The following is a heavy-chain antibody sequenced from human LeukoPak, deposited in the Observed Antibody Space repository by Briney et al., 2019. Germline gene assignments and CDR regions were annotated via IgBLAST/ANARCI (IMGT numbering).Heavy chain of an antibody. CDR3: ASSIYYGSGSYDY. CDR2: IYYSGST. Sequence: SETLSLTCTVSGGSISSSSYYWGWIRQPPGKGLEWIGSIYYSGSTYYNPSLKSRATISVDTSKNQFSLKLSSVTAADTAVYYCASSIYYGSGSYDYWGQGTLVTVSS. V-gene: IGHV4-39*01. D-gene: IGHD3-10*01. CDR1: GGSISSSSYY. J-gene: IGHJ4*02.